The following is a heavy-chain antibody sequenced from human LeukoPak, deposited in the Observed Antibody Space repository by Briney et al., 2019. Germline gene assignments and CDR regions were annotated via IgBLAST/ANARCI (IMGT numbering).Heavy chain of an antibody. D-gene: IGHD3-10*01. CDR2: IRYDGSNK. CDR1: GFTFSSYG. J-gene: IGHJ4*02. Sequence: RGSLRLSCAASGFTFSSYGMHWVRQAPGKGLEWVAFIRYDGSNKYYADSVKGRFTISRDNSKNTLYLQMNSLRAEDTAVYYCAREMGGFGELLDWGQGTLVTVSS. V-gene: IGHV3-30*02. CDR3: AREMGGFGELLD.